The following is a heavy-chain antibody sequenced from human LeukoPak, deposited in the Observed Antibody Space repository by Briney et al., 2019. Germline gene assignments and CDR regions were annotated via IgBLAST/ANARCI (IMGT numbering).Heavy chain of an antibody. D-gene: IGHD5-18*01. CDR2: TYYRSKWYN. CDR3: ARDRIQPWLGYGMDV. V-gene: IGHV6-1*01. Sequence: SQTLSLTCAVSGDSVSSNSAAWNWIRQSPSTGLDWLGSTYYRSKWYNDYAVSVKSRIAINPDTSKNQFSLQLNSVTPEDTAVYYCARDRIQPWLGYGMDVWGQGTTVTVSS. J-gene: IGHJ6*02. CDR1: GDSVSSNSAA.